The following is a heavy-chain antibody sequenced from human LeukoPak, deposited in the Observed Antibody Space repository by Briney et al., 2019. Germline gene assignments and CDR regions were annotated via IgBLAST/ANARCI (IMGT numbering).Heavy chain of an antibody. J-gene: IGHJ3*02. CDR2: INPSGGST. CDR1: GYTFTSYF. V-gene: IGHV1-46*01. CDR3: ARIYCSGGSCYSPGDAFDI. Sequence: ASVKVSCKASGYTFTSYFMHWVRQAPGQGPEWMGIINPSGGSTSYAQKFQCRVTMTRDTSTSTVYMELSSLRSEDTAVYYCARIYCSGGSCYSPGDAFDIRGQGTMVTVSS. D-gene: IGHD2-15*01.